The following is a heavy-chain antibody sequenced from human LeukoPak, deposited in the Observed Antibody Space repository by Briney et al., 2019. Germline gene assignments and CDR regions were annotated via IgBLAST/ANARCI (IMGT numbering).Heavy chain of an antibody. V-gene: IGHV1-2*02. CDR2: INPNSGGT. Sequence: GASVKVSCKASGYTFTGYYMHWVRQAPGQGLEWMGWINPNSGGTNYAQKFQGRVTMTRDTSISTAYMELSRLRSDDTAVYHCARDPTDFSSGWSTPDYWGQGTLVTVSS. J-gene: IGHJ4*02. D-gene: IGHD6-19*01. CDR1: GYTFTGYY. CDR3: ARDPTDFSSGWSTPDY.